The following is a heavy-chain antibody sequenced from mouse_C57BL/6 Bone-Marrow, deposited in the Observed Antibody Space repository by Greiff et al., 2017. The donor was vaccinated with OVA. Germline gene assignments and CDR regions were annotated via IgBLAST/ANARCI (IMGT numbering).Heavy chain of an antibody. CDR3: TRFDDGYPYWYFDV. CDR2: IDPETGGT. J-gene: IGHJ1*03. CDR1: GYTFTDYE. V-gene: IGHV1-15*01. Sequence: QVQLQQSGAELVRPGASVTLSCKASGYTFTDYEMHWVKQTPVHGLEWIGAIDPETGGTAYNQKFKGKAILTADNSSSTAYMELRSLTSEDSAVYYCTRFDDGYPYWYFDVWGTGTTVTVSS. D-gene: IGHD2-3*01.